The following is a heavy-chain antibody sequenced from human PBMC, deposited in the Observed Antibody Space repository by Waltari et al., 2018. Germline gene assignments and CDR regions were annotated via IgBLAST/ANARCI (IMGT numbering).Heavy chain of an antibody. J-gene: IGHJ5*02. V-gene: IGHV4-34*01. CDR1: GGSFSGYY. D-gene: IGHD6-13*01. CDR2: INPSGTT. CDR3: ARGLSASSWFDP. Sequence: QVQLQQWGAGLLKPSETLSLTCAVYGGSFSGYYWSWIRQPPGKGLEWIGEINPSGTTNYNPSLKSRLTISVDTSKNQFARKLSSVTAADTAVYYCARGLSASSWFDPWGQGTLVTVSS.